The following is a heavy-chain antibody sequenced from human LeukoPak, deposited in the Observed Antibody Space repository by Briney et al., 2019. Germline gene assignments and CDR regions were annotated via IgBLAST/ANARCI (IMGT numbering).Heavy chain of an antibody. CDR2: IYYSGTT. Sequence: SQTLSLTCTVSGGSISSGGYSWSWIRQHPGKGLEWIGYIYYSGTTYYNPSLRSRVTISLDTSKNHFSLRLSSVTAADTAVYYCARSGPPNCSGGSCLFDYWGQGTLVTVSS. J-gene: IGHJ4*02. V-gene: IGHV4-31*03. D-gene: IGHD2-15*01. CDR3: ARSGPPNCSGGSCLFDY. CDR1: GGSISSGGYS.